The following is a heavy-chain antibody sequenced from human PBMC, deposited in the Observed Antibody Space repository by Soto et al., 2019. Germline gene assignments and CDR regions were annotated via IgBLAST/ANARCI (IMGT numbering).Heavy chain of an antibody. J-gene: IGHJ5*02. V-gene: IGHV3-30-3*01. CDR1: GFTFSSYA. D-gene: IGHD4-17*01. CDR3: ARDSLDYGDYPYNWFDP. Sequence: QVQLVESGGGVVQPGRSLRLSCAASGFTFSSYAMHWVRQAPGKGLEWVAVISYDGSNKYYADSVKGRFTISRDNYKNTLDLQMNRLRAEDTAVYYCARDSLDYGDYPYNWFDPWGQGTLVTVSS. CDR2: ISYDGSNK.